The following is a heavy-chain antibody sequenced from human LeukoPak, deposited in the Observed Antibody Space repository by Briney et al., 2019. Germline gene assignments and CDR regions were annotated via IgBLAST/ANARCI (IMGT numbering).Heavy chain of an antibody. CDR1: GFTFSSYS. J-gene: IGHJ4*02. CDR2: ISSSSSTI. V-gene: IGHV3-48*01. Sequence: PGGSLRLSCAASGFTFSSYSMNWVRQAPGKGLEWVSYISSSSSTIYYADSVKGRFTISRDNAKNSLYLQMNSLRAEDTAVYYCARDLGMIGHYWGQGTLVTVSS. CDR3: ARDLGMIGHY. D-gene: IGHD3-22*01.